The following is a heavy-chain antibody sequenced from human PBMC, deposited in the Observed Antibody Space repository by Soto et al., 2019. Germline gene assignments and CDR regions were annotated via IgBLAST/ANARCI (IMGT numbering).Heavy chain of an antibody. CDR2: ISYDGSNK. CDR1: GFTFSSYG. J-gene: IGHJ6*01. V-gene: IGHV3-30*18. Sequence: GGSLRLSCAASGFTFSSYGMHWVRQAPGKGLEWVAVISYDGSNKYYADSVKGRFTISRDNSKNTLYPQMNSLRAEDTAVYYCAKEIRDYGVDYGMDGWGQGSRVTVAS. CDR3: AKEIRDYGVDYGMDG. D-gene: IGHD4-17*01.